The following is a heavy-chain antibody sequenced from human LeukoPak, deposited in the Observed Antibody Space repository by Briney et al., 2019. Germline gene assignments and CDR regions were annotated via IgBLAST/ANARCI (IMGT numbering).Heavy chain of an antibody. V-gene: IGHV3-30-3*01. CDR2: ISYGGSNK. D-gene: IGHD4-17*01. Sequence: GGSLRLSCAASGFTFSSYAIYWVRQAPGKGLEWVAVISYGGSNKYYADSVKGRFTISRDDSKNTLYLQMNSLRAEDTAVYYCARETGSAVGSTDFDYWGQGTLVTVSS. J-gene: IGHJ4*02. CDR1: GFTFSSYA. CDR3: ARETGSAVGSTDFDY.